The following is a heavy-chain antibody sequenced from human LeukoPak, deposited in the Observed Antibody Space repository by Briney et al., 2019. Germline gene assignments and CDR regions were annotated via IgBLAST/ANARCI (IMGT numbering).Heavy chain of an antibody. D-gene: IGHD4-17*01. V-gene: IGHV1-18*01. CDR3: ARASYGDRYGMDV. CDR2: ISAYNGNT. J-gene: IGHJ6*02. Sequence: ASVKVSCKASGYTFTSYGISWVRQAPGQGLEWMGWISAYNGNTNYAQKLQGRVTMTTDTSTSTAYMELRSLRPDDTAVYYCARASYGDRYGMDVWGQGTTVTVSS. CDR1: GYTFTSYG.